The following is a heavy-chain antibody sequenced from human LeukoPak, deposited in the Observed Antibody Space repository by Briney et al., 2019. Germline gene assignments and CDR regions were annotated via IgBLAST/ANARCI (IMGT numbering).Heavy chain of an antibody. J-gene: IGHJ4*02. V-gene: IGHV1-69*13. CDR3: AREGTIVGATSYFDY. CDR2: IIPIFGTA. D-gene: IGHD1-26*01. Sequence: SVKVSCKASGYPFSSYGISWVRQAPGQGLEWMGGIIPIFGTANYAQRFQGRVTITADESTSTAYMELSSLRSEDTAVYYCAREGTIVGATSYFDYWGQGTLVTVSS. CDR1: GYPFSSYG.